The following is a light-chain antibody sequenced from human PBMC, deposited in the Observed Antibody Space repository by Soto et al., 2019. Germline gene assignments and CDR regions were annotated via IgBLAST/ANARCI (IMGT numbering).Light chain of an antibody. CDR1: QSFSSW. CDR3: QQYNSYPYT. V-gene: IGKV1-5*03. J-gene: IGKJ2*01. Sequence: DIQMTQSPSTLSAFVGDRVTITCRASQSFSSWLAWYQQKPGKAPKLLIYKTSSLESGVPSRFSGSGSGTEFTLTISSLQPDDFATYYCQQYNSYPYTFAQGTKLEIK. CDR2: KTS.